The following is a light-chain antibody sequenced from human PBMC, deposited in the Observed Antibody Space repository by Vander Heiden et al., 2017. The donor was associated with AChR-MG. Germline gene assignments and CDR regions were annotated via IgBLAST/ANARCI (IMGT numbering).Light chain of an antibody. CDR2: EGS. CDR1: SSDVGRYNR. J-gene: IGLJ7*01. Sequence: QSALTQPASVSGSPGPSITISCPGTSSDVGRYNRVSWYQQHPGKAPKLMIYEGSKRPSGVSNRCSGSKSGNTASLTISGLQAEDEADYYCCSYAGSSTNAVFGGGTKLTVL. CDR3: CSYAGSSTNAV. V-gene: IGLV2-23*01.